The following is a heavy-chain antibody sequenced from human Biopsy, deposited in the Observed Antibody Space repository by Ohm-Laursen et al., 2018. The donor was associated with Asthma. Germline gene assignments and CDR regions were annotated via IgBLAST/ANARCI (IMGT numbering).Heavy chain of an antibody. J-gene: IGHJ4*02. V-gene: IGHV1-24*01. D-gene: IGHD4-17*01. Sequence: SVKVSCKISGYSLTDLSMHWVRQAPGQGFEWMGGHDHEEGGTVNARRFQGRVTMTEDTSTDTAYMELSSLSSDDTAVYYCASDFPKDYVRYNFQFWGQGTLVTVSS. CDR3: ASDFPKDYVRYNFQF. CDR1: GYSLTDLS. CDR2: HDHEEGGT.